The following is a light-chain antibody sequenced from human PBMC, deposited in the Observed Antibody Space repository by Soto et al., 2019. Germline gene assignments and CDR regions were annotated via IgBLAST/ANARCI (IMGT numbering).Light chain of an antibody. CDR3: QTWGTGIQV. V-gene: IGLV4-69*01. CDR1: SGHSSYA. J-gene: IGLJ3*02. CDR2: VNSDGSH. Sequence: QLVLTQSPSASASLGASVKLTCTLSSGHSSYAIAWHQQLPEKGPRYLMNVNSDGSHSKGDGIPDRFSGSSSGAERYLSISSLQSEDEADYYCQTWGTGIQVFGGGTQLTVL.